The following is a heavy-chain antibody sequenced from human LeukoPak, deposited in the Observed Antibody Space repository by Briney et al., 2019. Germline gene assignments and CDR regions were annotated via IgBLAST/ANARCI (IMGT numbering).Heavy chain of an antibody. J-gene: IGHJ3*02. Sequence: PSETLSLTCTVSGVSICSGGYFWSWIRQPAGKGLEWIGRFYVSGSTNYNPSLQSRVTISVDTSKNQFSLKLTSVTAADTAVYYCAVGNCPTTSCYPGVAFDIWGQGTMVTVSS. CDR1: GVSICSGGYF. CDR2: FYVSGST. V-gene: IGHV4-61*02. D-gene: IGHD2-2*01. CDR3: AVGNCPTTSCYPGVAFDI.